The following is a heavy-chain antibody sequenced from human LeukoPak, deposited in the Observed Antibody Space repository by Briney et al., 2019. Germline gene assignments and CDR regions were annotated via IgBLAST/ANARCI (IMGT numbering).Heavy chain of an antibody. Sequence: SETLSLTCTVSGASISSHYWTWIRQPPGKGLEWIGYIYYSGSTNYNPSLKSRVTISVNTSKNQVSLKLSSVTAADTAVYYCARHLGNYYLDYWGQGTLVPVSS. J-gene: IGHJ4*02. V-gene: IGHV4-59*08. CDR1: GASISSHY. CDR3: ARHLGNYYLDY. D-gene: IGHD1-7*01. CDR2: IYYSGST.